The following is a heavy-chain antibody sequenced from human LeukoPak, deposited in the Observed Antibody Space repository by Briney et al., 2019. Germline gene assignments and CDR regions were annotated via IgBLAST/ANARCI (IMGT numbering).Heavy chain of an antibody. CDR2: ISWNSGSI. Sequence: PGRSLRLSCAASGFTFDDYAMHWVRQAPGKGLEWVSGISWNSGSIGYADSVKGRFTISRDNAKNSLYLQMNSLRAEDTALYYCAKDQDGYNEGVFDYWGQGTLVTVSS. J-gene: IGHJ4*02. CDR3: AKDQDGYNEGVFDY. V-gene: IGHV3-9*01. D-gene: IGHD5-24*01. CDR1: GFTFDDYA.